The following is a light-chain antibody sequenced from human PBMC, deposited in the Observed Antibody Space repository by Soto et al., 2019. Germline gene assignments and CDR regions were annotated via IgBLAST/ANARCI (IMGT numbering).Light chain of an antibody. Sequence: QSVLTQPPSVSGAPGQRVTISCTGSSSNIGAGYDVHWYQQLPGTAPKLLSYGNSNRPSGVPDRFSGSKSGTSASLAITGLQAEDEADYYCQSYDSSLSGWVLGGGTKLTVL. J-gene: IGLJ3*02. V-gene: IGLV1-40*01. CDR1: SSNIGAGYD. CDR2: GNS. CDR3: QSYDSSLSGWV.